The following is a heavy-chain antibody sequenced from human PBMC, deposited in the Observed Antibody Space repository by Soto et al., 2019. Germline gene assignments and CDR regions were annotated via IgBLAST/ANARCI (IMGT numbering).Heavy chain of an antibody. CDR1: GYTFTSYY. D-gene: IGHD1-26*01. CDR3: ARDRVYFAPRTNSGSYLDPNWFDP. V-gene: IGHV1-46*01. CDR2: INPSGGST. J-gene: IGHJ5*02. Sequence: QVQLVQSGAEVKKPGASVKVSCKASGYTFTSYYMHWVRQAPGQGLEWMGIINPSGGSTSYAQKVQGRVTMTRDTSTSTVYMELSSLRSEDTAVYYCARDRVYFAPRTNSGSYLDPNWFDPWGQGTLVTVSS.